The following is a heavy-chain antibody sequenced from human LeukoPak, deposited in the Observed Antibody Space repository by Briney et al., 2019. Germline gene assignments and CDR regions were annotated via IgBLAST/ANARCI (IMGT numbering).Heavy chain of an antibody. CDR2: IHYSGST. V-gene: IGHV4-59*01. J-gene: IGHJ4*02. CDR1: GGSISSYY. CDR3: ARDRRGYGDYFDY. Sequence: PSETLSLTCTVSGGSISSYYWSWIRQPPGKGLEWIGYIHYSGSTNYNPSLKSRVTISLDTSKNQFSLKLSSVTAADTAVYYCARDRRGYGDYFDYWGQGTLVTVSS. D-gene: IGHD4-17*01.